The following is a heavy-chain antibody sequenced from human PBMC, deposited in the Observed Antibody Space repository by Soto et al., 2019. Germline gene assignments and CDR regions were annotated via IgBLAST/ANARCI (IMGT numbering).Heavy chain of an antibody. CDR3: AKNGQPPYYYYGLDV. V-gene: IGHV1-18*01. D-gene: IGHD2-8*01. CDR1: GYTFTRYG. Sequence: QGQLVQSGAEVKKPGASVKVSCKASGYTFTRYGISWVRQAPGQGLEWMGWISGYNGDTNYAQKFQGRVTMTIDTSTSIAYMELRSLTSDDTAVYFCAKNGQPPYYYYGLDVWGQGTPVTVSS. J-gene: IGHJ6*02. CDR2: ISGYNGDT.